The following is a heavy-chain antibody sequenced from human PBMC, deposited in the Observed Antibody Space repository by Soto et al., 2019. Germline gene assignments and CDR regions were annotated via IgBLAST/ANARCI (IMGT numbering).Heavy chain of an antibody. CDR2: IDPSDSQT. Sequence: GESLKISCKGSGYSFAGYWITWVRQKPGKGLEWMGRIDPSDSQTYYSPSFRGHVTISVTKTITTVFLQWSSLRASDTAMYYCARQIYDSDTGPNFQYYFDSWGQGTPVTVSS. CDR1: GYSFAGYW. J-gene: IGHJ4*02. CDR3: ARQIYDSDTGPNFQYYFDS. V-gene: IGHV5-10-1*01. D-gene: IGHD3-22*01.